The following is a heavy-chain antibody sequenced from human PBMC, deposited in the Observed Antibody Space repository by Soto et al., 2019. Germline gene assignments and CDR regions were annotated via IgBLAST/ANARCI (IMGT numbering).Heavy chain of an antibody. Sequence: ASVKVSCKASGYTFTRYGISWVRQAPGQGLEWMGWISAYNGNTNYAQKFQDRVTMATDTSTSTAYMDLRSLRSDDTAVYYCARDSGSSWYGDYDFWGQGTLVTVSS. D-gene: IGHD6-13*01. CDR3: ARDSGSSWYGDYDF. CDR1: GYTFTRYG. CDR2: ISAYNGNT. V-gene: IGHV1-18*01. J-gene: IGHJ4*02.